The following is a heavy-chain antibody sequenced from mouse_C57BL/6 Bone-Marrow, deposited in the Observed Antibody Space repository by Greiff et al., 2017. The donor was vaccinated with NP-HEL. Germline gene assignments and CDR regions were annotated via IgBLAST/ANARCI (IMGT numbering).Heavy chain of an antibody. V-gene: IGHV1-80*01. CDR1: GYEFSNYW. CDR3: ARGAY. Sequence: LVESGAELVKPGASVKISCKASGYEFSNYWMNWVKQRPGKGLEWIGQIYPGDGDINYNGKFKDKATLTADKSSITAYMQLSRLTSEDSAVYFWARGAYWGPDTLVTVST. CDR2: IYPGDGDI. J-gene: IGHJ3*01.